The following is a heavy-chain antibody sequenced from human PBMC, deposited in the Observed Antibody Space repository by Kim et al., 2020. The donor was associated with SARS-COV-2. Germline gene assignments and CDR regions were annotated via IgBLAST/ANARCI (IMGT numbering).Heavy chain of an antibody. CDR3: ARVGEVGYSSSPFDY. J-gene: IGHJ4*02. D-gene: IGHD6-6*01. Sequence: QKFQGRVTMTRDTSTSTVYMELSSLRSEDTAGYYCARVGEVGYSSSPFDYWGQGTLVTVSS. V-gene: IGHV1-46*01.